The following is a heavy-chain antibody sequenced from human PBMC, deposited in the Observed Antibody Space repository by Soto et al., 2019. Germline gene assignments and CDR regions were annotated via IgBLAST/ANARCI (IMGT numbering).Heavy chain of an antibody. CDR3: AQQTNGGFFPLDY. J-gene: IGHJ4*02. D-gene: IGHD2-8*01. V-gene: IGHV3-23*01. CDR1: GHTFSNYP. CDR2: LSGSGDYT. Sequence: GGSLRLSCTVSGHTFSNYPMNWVRQAPGKGLEWVSSLSGSGDYTYYVDSVNGRFIISRDNSKNTLYLQMNNLRGEDTAIYYCAQQTNGGFFPLDYWGQGTLVTVSS.